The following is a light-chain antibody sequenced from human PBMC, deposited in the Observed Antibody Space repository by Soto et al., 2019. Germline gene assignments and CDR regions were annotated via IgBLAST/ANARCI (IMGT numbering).Light chain of an antibody. Sequence: DIQMTQSPSSLSASVGDRVTITCQASQDIINYLNWYQQKPGKAPKLLIYDASKLEPGVPSRFSGSGSGTDFTFTISSLQPEDSATYDCQQYDNLPLTFGGGTKVEIK. V-gene: IGKV1-33*01. J-gene: IGKJ4*01. CDR3: QQYDNLPLT. CDR1: QDIINY. CDR2: DAS.